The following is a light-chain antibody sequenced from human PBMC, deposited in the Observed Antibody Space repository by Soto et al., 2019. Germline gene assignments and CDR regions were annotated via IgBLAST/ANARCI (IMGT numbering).Light chain of an antibody. V-gene: IGKV3-20*01. Sequence: EIVLTQSPGTLSLSPGERATLSCRASQSVSSSYLAWYQQKHGQAPRLLIYGASSRATGIPDRFSGSWSGTDFTLNISRLEPEDFAVYYCQEYGSSPWTFGQGTKVEIK. CDR2: GAS. CDR3: QEYGSSPWT. CDR1: QSVSSSY. J-gene: IGKJ1*01.